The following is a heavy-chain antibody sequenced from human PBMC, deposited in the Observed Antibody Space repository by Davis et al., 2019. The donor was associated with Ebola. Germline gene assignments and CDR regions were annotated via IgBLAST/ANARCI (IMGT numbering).Heavy chain of an antibody. CDR1: GFTFSSYV. Sequence: PGGSLRLSCAASGFTFSSYVMNWVRQAPGKGLEWVSVISGDGETTFYADSVKGRFTISRDNAKNTLYLQMNSLRVEDTAVYHSAKFRGTKQMDYWGQGTLVTVSS. D-gene: IGHD1/OR15-1a*01. CDR2: ISGDGETT. V-gene: IGHV3-23*01. J-gene: IGHJ4*02. CDR3: AKFRGTKQMDY.